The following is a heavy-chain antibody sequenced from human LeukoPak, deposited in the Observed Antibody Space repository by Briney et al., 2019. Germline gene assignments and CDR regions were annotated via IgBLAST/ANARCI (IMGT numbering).Heavy chain of an antibody. Sequence: GGSLRLSCAASGFTFSSYGMSWVRQAPGKGLEWVSAISGSGGSTYYADSVKGRFTISRDNSKNTLYLQMNSLRAEDTAVYYCAKDRVSGWTGWFDPWGQGTLFTVSS. CDR3: AKDRVSGWTGWFDP. CDR2: ISGSGGST. D-gene: IGHD6-19*01. V-gene: IGHV3-23*01. J-gene: IGHJ5*02. CDR1: GFTFSSYG.